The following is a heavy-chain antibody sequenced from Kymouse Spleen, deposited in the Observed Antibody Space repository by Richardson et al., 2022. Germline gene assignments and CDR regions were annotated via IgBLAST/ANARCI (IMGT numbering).Heavy chain of an antibody. V-gene: IGHV4-34*01. D-gene: IGHD1-7*01. J-gene: IGHJ4*02. CDR2: INHSGST. CDR3: ARVRTGTPFDY. Sequence: QVQLQQWGAGLLKPSETLSLTCAVYGGSFSGYYWSWIRQPPGKGLEWIGEINHSGSTNYNPSLKSRVTISVDTSKNQFSLKLSSVTAADTAVYYCARVRTGTPFDYWGQGTLVTVSS. CDR1: GGSFSGYY.